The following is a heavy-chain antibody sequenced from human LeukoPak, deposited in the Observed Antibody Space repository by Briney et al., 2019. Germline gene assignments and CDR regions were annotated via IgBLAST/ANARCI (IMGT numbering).Heavy chain of an antibody. Sequence: VGSLRLSCAASGFTFSSFGMHWVRQAPGKGLEWVAFIPYDGSAKYYADSVKGRFTISRDNSKNTLYLQMNSLRAEDTAVYYCTSSGSYRDFDYWGQGTLVTVSS. CDR1: GFTFSSFG. CDR3: TSSGSYRDFDY. CDR2: IPYDGSAK. J-gene: IGHJ4*02. V-gene: IGHV3-30*02. D-gene: IGHD3-10*01.